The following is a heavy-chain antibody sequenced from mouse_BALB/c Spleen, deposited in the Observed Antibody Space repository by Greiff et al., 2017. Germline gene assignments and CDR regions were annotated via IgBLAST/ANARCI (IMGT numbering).Heavy chain of an antibody. CDR2: INPYNDGT. J-gene: IGHJ2*01. CDR1: GYTFTSYV. Sequence: EVKLVESGPELVKPGASVKMSCKASGYTFTSYVMHWVKQKPGQGLEWIGYINPYNDGTKYNEKFKGKATLTSDKSSSTAYMELSSLTSEDSAVYYCARNYGNYYFDYWGQGTTLTVSS. CDR3: ARNYGNYYFDY. V-gene: IGHV1-14*01. D-gene: IGHD2-1*01.